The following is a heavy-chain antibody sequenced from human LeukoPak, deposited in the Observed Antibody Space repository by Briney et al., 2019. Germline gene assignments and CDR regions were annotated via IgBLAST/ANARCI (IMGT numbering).Heavy chain of an antibody. CDR1: GFTFSSYG. Sequence: PGRSLRLSCAASGFTFSSYGMHWVRQAPGKGREEVAVIWYDGSIPYYADSVKGRFTISRDNSKNTLYLQMSSLRAEDTAVYYCAREGMSCSSTTCFFDYWGQGTLVTVSS. J-gene: IGHJ4*02. V-gene: IGHV3-33*01. CDR3: AREGMSCSSTTCFFDY. D-gene: IGHD2-2*01. CDR2: IWYDGSIP.